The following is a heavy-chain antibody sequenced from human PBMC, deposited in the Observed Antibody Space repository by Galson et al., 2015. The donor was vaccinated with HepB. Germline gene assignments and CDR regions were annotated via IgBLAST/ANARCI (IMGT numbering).Heavy chain of an antibody. D-gene: IGHD2-21*01. CDR1: GFTFSSYA. CDR2: ITSGSTYL. V-gene: IGHV3-21*01. Sequence: SLRLSCAASGFTFSSYALHWVRQAPGKGLQWVSFITSGSTYLYYADSVKGRFTISRDNAKNSVDLHMNSLRAEDTAIYYCARGSPRRTIPASNHLGPWGQGVLVTVSS. J-gene: IGHJ5*02. CDR3: ARGSPRRTIPASNHLGP.